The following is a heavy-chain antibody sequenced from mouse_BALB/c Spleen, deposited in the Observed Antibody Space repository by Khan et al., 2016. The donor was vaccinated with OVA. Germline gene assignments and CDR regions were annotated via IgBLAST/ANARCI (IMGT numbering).Heavy chain of an antibody. CDR1: GYSITSGYG. V-gene: IGHV3-2*02. CDR2: ISYSGST. J-gene: IGHJ2*01. D-gene: IGHD1-2*01. CDR3: ARTARIKY. Sequence: EVQLQQSGPGLVKPSQSLSLTCTVTGYSITSGYGWNWIRQFPGNKLEWMGYISYSGSTNYNPSLKSRISITRDTSKNQFFLQLNSVTTEETATYYCARTARIKYWGQGTTLTVSS.